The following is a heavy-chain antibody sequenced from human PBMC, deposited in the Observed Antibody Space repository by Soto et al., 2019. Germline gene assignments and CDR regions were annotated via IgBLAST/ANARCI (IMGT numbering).Heavy chain of an antibody. Sequence: PSETLSLTCTVSGGSISSYYWIWIRQPPGKGLEWIGYIYYSGSTNYNPSLKSRVTISVDTSKNQFSLKLSSVTAANTAVYYCAREGGPGGGDWFAPWGQGTLVTVSS. V-gene: IGHV4-59*01. CDR3: AREGGPGGGDWFAP. CDR1: GGSISSYY. CDR2: IYYSGST. D-gene: IGHD6-25*01. J-gene: IGHJ5*02.